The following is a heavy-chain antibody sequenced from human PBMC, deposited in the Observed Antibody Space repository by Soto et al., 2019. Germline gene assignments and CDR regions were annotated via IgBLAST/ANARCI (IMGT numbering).Heavy chain of an antibody. CDR3: ASGDFYDNSSPFSDAFDI. CDR1: GFIFSDYY. CDR2: ISSSGSTI. D-gene: IGHD3-22*01. J-gene: IGHJ3*02. Sequence: GGSLRLSCAASGFIFSDYYMYWIRQAPGKGLEWVSYISSSGSTIYYADSVRGRFTISRDNAKNSLYLQMNSLRAEDTAVYYCASGDFYDNSSPFSDAFDIWGQGTMVTGSS. V-gene: IGHV3-11*04.